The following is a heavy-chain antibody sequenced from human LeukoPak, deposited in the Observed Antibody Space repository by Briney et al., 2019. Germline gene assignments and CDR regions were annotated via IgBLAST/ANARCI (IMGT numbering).Heavy chain of an antibody. CDR3: ARGYFDWPFDY. Sequence: SETLSLTCTVSGGSISSSSYYWGWIRQPPGKGLEWIGSIYYSGSTYYNPSLKSRVTISVDTSKNQFSLKLSSMTAADTAVYYCARGYFDWPFDYWGQGNLVTVSS. CDR1: GGSISSSSYY. D-gene: IGHD3-9*01. J-gene: IGHJ4*02. V-gene: IGHV4-39*07. CDR2: IYYSGST.